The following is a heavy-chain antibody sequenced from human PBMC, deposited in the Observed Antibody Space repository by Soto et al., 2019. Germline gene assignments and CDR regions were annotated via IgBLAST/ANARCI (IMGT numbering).Heavy chain of an antibody. V-gene: IGHV3-7*03. D-gene: IGHD2-2*01. CDR3: ARLGYCSSTGCYYGWFDP. CDR1: GFTFSSYW. Sequence: PGGSLRLSCAASGFTFSSYWMSWVRQAPGKGLEWVANIKQDGSEKYYVDSVKGRFTISRDNAKNSLYLQMNSLRAEDTAVYYCARLGYCSSTGCYYGWFDPWGQGTLVTVSS. J-gene: IGHJ5*02. CDR2: IKQDGSEK.